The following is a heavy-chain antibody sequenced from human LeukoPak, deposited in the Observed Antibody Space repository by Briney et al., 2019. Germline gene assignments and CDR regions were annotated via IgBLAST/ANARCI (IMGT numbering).Heavy chain of an antibody. CDR2: ISGSGGTT. V-gene: IGHV3-23*01. D-gene: IGHD3-10*01. J-gene: IGHJ4*02. CDR3: AYGHSYDY. CDR1: GFTFSSYA. Sequence: GRTLSLSCAASGFTFSSYAMSWVRHAPGKGLEWVSAISGSGGTTYYADSVKGRFTISRDNSKNTLYLQMNSLRAEDTAVYYCAYGHSYDYWGQGTLVTVSS.